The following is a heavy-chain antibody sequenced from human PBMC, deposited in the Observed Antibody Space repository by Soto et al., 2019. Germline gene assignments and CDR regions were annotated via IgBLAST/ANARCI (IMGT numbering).Heavy chain of an antibody. D-gene: IGHD3-10*01. J-gene: IGHJ5*02. CDR3: ARLIYGSGSYWFDP. CDR2: IYYSGST. V-gene: IGHV4-59*01. CDR1: GCSSSSSY. Sequence: TGTVSPTCTFPGCSSSSSYWGWIWQPPGTGLEWTGTIYYSGSTNYNHSLKSRVTIQVETCKNQFSLKLCSVPAADTAVYYCARLIYGSGSYWFDPRGQGTLVTVSS.